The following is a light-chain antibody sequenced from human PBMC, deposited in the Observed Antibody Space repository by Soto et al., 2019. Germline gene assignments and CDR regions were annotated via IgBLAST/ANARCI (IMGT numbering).Light chain of an antibody. CDR2: EVS. J-gene: IGLJ1*01. Sequence: QSALTQPASVSGSPGQSITISCTGTSSDVGGYNYVSWYQQHPGKDPKFIIYEVSKRPSGVSNRFSGSKSGNTASLTISGLQAEDEADYYCSSHTSTSPYVFGTGTKVTVL. V-gene: IGLV2-14*01. CDR3: SSHTSTSPYV. CDR1: SSDVGGYNY.